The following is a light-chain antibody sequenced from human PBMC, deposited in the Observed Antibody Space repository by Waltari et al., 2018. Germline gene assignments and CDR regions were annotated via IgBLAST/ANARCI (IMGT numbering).Light chain of an antibody. Sequence: EVVMTQSPAILSVSPWERATLSCRASQSVTTNLAWYQQKPGQAPRPLILGASTRATGVPARFSGSGSGTDFTLTISDLQSDDFAVYYCQQSDNWPPITFGQGTRLEIK. V-gene: IGKV3-15*01. CDR2: GAS. J-gene: IGKJ5*01. CDR3: QQSDNWPPIT. CDR1: QSVTTN.